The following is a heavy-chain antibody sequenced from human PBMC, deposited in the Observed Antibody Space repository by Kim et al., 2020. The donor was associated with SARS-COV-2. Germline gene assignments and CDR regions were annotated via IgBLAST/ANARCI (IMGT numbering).Heavy chain of an antibody. CDR3: TRDRAGAGDY. J-gene: IGHJ4*02. CDR2: RT. Sequence: RTEEAATVKGRFTISRDDSKNSLYLQLNSLKTADTAVYFCTRDRAGAGDYWGQGTLVTVSS. V-gene: IGHV3-72*01. D-gene: IGHD3-10*01.